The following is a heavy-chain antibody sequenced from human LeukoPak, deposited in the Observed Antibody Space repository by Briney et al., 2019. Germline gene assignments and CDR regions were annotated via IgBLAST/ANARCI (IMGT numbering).Heavy chain of an antibody. CDR1: GFTFRSHA. CDR2: ISISGENT. Sequence: GGSLRLSCSASGFTFRSHAMHWVRQAPGKGLEWVSAISISGENTYYADSVKGRFTISRDTSRNTLYLQMHSLRAEDTAVYYCARLISTSSSRFSDYWGQGTLVTVSS. CDR3: ARLISTSSSRFSDY. V-gene: IGHV3-23*01. D-gene: IGHD6-6*01. J-gene: IGHJ4*02.